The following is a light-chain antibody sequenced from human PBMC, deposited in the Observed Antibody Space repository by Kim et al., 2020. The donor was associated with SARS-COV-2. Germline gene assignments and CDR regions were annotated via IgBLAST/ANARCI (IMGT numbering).Light chain of an antibody. Sequence: DIQMTQSPSTLSASVGDTVTITCRASQSITSGLAWYQQKPGKAPKLLIYAVSNLDSGVPSRFSGSGSGTQLTLTISSLQPDDFATYYCQQHNGYFGGGTKVDIK. V-gene: IGKV1-5*01. CDR3: QQHNGY. CDR2: AVS. J-gene: IGKJ4*01. CDR1: QSITSG.